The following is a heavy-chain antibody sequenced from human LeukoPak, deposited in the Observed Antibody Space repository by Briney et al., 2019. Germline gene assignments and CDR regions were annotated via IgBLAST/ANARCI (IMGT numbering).Heavy chain of an antibody. Sequence: GGSLRLSCAASGFTFSDYYMSWIRQAPGKGLEWVSYISSSSGYTNYADSVKGRFTISRDNVKNSLYLQMSSLRAEDTAVYYCASPAAGTNSDFWGQGTLVTVSS. CDR2: ISSSSGYT. V-gene: IGHV3-11*03. J-gene: IGHJ4*02. CDR3: ASPAAGTNSDF. CDR1: GFTFSDYY. D-gene: IGHD6-13*01.